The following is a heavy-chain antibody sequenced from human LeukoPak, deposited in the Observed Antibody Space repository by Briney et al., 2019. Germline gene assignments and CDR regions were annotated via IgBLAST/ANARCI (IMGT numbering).Heavy chain of an antibody. J-gene: IGHJ6*02. CDR1: GDSISSYY. Sequence: PSETLSLTCTVSGDSISSYYWSWIRQPAGKGLEWLGRIYTSGSTNYNPSLKSRVTMSVDTSKNQFSLKLSSVTAADTAVYYCARNVVVPAAIPDYYYYYGMDVWGQGTTVTVSS. D-gene: IGHD2-2*02. CDR3: ARNVVVPAAIPDYYYYYGMDV. V-gene: IGHV4-4*07. CDR2: IYTSGST.